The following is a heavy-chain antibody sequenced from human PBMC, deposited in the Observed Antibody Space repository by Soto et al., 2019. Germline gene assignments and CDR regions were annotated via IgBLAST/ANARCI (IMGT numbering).Heavy chain of an antibody. CDR3: ARSCSGGSCYLNSDAFDI. CDR1: GYSFTSYW. CDR2: IYPGDSDT. V-gene: IGHV5-51*01. Sequence: GESLKISCKGSGYSFTSYWIGWVRQMPGKGLEWMGIIYPGDSDTRYSPSFQGQVTISADKSISTAYLQWSSLKASDTAMYYCARSCSGGSCYLNSDAFDIWGQGTMVTVSS. D-gene: IGHD2-15*01. J-gene: IGHJ3*02.